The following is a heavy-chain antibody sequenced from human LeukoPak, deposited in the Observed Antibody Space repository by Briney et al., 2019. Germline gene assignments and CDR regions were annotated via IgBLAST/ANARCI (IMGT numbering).Heavy chain of an antibody. V-gene: IGHV1-46*01. CDR2: INPSDSGT. CDR1: GYTFTSYY. Sequence: ASVKVSCKASGYTFTSYYMHWVRQAPGQGLEWMGKINPSDSGTSYAQKFQGRVTMTRDTSTSTVYMELSSLRSEDTAVYYCARDLAAAGTGTPQYYYYYGMDVWGQGTTVTVSS. D-gene: IGHD6-13*01. J-gene: IGHJ6*02. CDR3: ARDLAAAGTGTPQYYYYYGMDV.